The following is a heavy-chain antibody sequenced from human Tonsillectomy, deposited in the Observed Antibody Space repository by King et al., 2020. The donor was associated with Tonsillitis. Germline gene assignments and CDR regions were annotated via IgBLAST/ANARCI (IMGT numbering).Heavy chain of an antibody. Sequence: VQLVESGGGLVQPGGSLRLSCTASGFTFSSYAMSWVRQAPGKGLEWVSIIYSGGTSTYYADSVKGRFTISRDNSKNTLYLQIISLTADDTAVYYCAKDRGGTIDYWGQGILVTVSS. CDR3: AKDRGGTIDY. CDR2: IYSGGTST. V-gene: IGHV3-23*03. J-gene: IGHJ4*02. D-gene: IGHD2-15*01. CDR1: GFTFSSYA.